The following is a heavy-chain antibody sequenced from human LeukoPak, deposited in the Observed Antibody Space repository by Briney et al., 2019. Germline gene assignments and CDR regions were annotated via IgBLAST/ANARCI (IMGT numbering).Heavy chain of an antibody. D-gene: IGHD7-27*01. V-gene: IGHV4-34*01. CDR1: GGSFSGYY. J-gene: IGHJ4*02. CDR2: INHSGST. CDR3: ARIGALGSPAGFDY. Sequence: SETLSLTCAVYGGSFSGYYWSWIRQPPGKGLEWIGEINHSGSTNYNPSLKSRVTISVDTSKNQFSLKLSSVTAADTAVYYCARIGALGSPAGFDYWGQGTLVTVSS.